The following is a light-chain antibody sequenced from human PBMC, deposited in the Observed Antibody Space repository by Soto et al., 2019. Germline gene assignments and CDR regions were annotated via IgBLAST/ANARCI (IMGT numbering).Light chain of an antibody. V-gene: IGLV2-14*01. CDR2: DVS. CDR1: SSDVGGYNY. CDR3: SSYTSSSTPV. Sequence: QSALTQPASVSGSPGQSITISCTGTSSDVGGYNYVSWYQQHPGKAPKLMIYDVSNRPSGVSNRFSGSKSGNTASLTISGLQAEDEDYYYCSSYTSSSTPVFGTGTKLTVL. J-gene: IGLJ1*01.